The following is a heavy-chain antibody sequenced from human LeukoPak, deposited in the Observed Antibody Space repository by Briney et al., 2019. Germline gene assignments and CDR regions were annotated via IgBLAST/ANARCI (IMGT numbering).Heavy chain of an antibody. CDR2: IHPDSDI. CDR3: ARRPLRGDTSASSFLGAFDI. J-gene: IGHJ3*02. CDR1: RCSFTNYW. Sequence: GESLKISCKGSRCSFTNYWIGWVRQMPEKGLEWMGIIHPDSDIKYSPSLQGQVTISADTSISTAYLQWSSLKASDTAIYYCARRPLRGDTSASSFLGAFDIWGQGTMVTVSS. V-gene: IGHV5-51*01. D-gene: IGHD3-22*01.